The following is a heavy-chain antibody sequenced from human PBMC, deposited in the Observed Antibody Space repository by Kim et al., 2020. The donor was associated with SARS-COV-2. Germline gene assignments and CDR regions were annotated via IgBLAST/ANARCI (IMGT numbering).Heavy chain of an antibody. J-gene: IGHJ4*02. V-gene: IGHV3-21*01. CDR2: ISSSSSYI. CDR1: GFSFSSYN. CDR3: ATCSRRAWELLGEFDY. D-gene: IGHD1-26*01. Sequence: GGSLRLSCSASGFSFSSYNMNWVRQVPGKGLEWVSSISSSSSYIYYADSVKGRFTISRDNAKNSLYLQMNSLRAEDTAVYYCATCSRRAWELLGEFDYWGQGTLVTVSS.